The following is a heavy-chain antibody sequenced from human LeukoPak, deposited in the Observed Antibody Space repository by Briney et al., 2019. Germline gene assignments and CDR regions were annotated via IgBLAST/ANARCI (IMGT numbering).Heavy chain of an antibody. D-gene: IGHD3-16*01. Sequence: PGGSLRLSCAASGFTFSSYAMSWVRQAPGKGLEWVSGISGGSGNRDYADSVKGRFTISRDNAKNSLYLQMNSLRAEDTAVYYCARERRGEDWGQGTMVTVSS. CDR3: ARERRGED. V-gene: IGHV3-21*01. J-gene: IGHJ3*01. CDR2: ISGGSGNR. CDR1: GFTFSSYA.